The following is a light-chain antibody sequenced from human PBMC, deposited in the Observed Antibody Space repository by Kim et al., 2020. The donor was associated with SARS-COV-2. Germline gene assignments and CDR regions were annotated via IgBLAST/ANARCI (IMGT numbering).Light chain of an antibody. Sequence: ASVGDRVTIAARASQGIRKDLAWYQQKPGAAPKLLIHDASNLQSGVPSRFSGSGSGTDFTLTINNLQPDDFATYYCLQEYDYPLTFGGGTKVDIK. V-gene: IGKV1-6*01. CDR3: LQEYDYPLT. CDR2: DAS. J-gene: IGKJ4*01. CDR1: QGIRKD.